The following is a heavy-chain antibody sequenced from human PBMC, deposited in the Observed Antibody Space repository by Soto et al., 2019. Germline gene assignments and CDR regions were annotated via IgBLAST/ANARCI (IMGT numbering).Heavy chain of an antibody. CDR2: IKQDGSEK. CDR1: GFTFSSYW. D-gene: IGHD5-18*01. J-gene: IGHJ6*02. Sequence: EVQLVESGGGLVQPGGSLRLSCAASGFTFSSYWMSWVRQAPGKGLEWVANIKQDGSEKYYVDSVKGRFTISRDNAKNSLYLQMNSLRAVDTAVYYCAREDGYSYGYYYYYGMDVWGQGTTVTVSS. V-gene: IGHV3-7*05. CDR3: AREDGYSYGYYYYYGMDV.